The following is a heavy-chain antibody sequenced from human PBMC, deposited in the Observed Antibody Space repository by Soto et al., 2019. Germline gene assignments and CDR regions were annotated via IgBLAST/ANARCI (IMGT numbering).Heavy chain of an antibody. CDR2: IYYSGST. D-gene: IGHD2-15*01. J-gene: IGHJ3*02. CDR3: ARVCSGGSCHDAFDI. V-gene: IGHV4-59*01. CDR1: GGSISSYY. Sequence: SETLSLTCTVSGGSISSYYWSWIRQPPGKGLEWIGYIYYSGSTNYNPSLKSRVTISVDTSKNQFSLKLSSVTAADTAVYYCARVCSGGSCHDAFDIWGLGTMVTVSS.